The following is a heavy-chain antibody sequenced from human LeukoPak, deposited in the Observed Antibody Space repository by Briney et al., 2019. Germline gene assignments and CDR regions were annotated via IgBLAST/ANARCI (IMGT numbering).Heavy chain of an antibody. CDR2: IYPGDSDT. D-gene: IGHD6-19*01. J-gene: IGHJ3*02. CDR3: ARGIAVAASSYDAFDI. CDR1: GYSFTSYW. V-gene: IGHV5-51*01. Sequence: GESLKISRKGSGYSFTSYWIGWVRQMPGKGLEWMGIIYPGDSDTRYSPSFQGQVTISADKSISTAYLQWSSLKASDTAMYYCARGIAVAASSYDAFDIWGQGTMVTVSP.